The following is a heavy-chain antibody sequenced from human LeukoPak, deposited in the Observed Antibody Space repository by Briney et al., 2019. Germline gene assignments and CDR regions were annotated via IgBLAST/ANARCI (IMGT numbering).Heavy chain of an antibody. J-gene: IGHJ4*02. CDR1: GFTFGTYA. CDR3: AREAHSNAYYFDY. D-gene: IGHD4-4*01. V-gene: IGHV3-30*04. Sequence: SGGSLRLSCAASGFTFGTYAMHWVRQAPGKGLEWVAVISYDGRNKYYADSVKGRFTISRDNSKNTLYLQMNSLRAEDTAVYYCAREAHSNAYYFDYWGQGTLVTVSS. CDR2: ISYDGRNK.